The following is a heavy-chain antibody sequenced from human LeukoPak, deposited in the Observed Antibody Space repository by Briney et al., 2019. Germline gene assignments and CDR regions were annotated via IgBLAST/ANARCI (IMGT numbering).Heavy chain of an antibody. CDR2: IKQDGSEK. CDR1: GFTFSSYW. V-gene: IGHV3-7*03. D-gene: IGHD3-3*01. CDR3: ARDERLLSFLK. Sequence: GGSLRLSCAASGFTFSSYWMSWVRQAPGKGLEWVANIKQDGSEKYYVDSVKGRFTISRDNAKNPLYLQMNSLRAEDTAIYYCARDERLLSFLKWGQGTLVTVFS. J-gene: IGHJ4*02.